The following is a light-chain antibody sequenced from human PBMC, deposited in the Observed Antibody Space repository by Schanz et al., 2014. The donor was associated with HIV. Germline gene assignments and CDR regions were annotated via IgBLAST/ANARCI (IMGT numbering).Light chain of an antibody. CDR1: SSDVGSYNL. CDR3: SSYTSSSTLYVV. Sequence: QSALTQPASVSGSPGQSITISCTGTSSDVGSYNLVSWYQHHPGKAPKLMIYEVSKRPSGVSNRFSGSKSGNTASLTVSGLQAEDEADYYCSSYTSSSTLYVVFGGGTKVTVL. V-gene: IGLV2-14*02. CDR2: EVS. J-gene: IGLJ2*01.